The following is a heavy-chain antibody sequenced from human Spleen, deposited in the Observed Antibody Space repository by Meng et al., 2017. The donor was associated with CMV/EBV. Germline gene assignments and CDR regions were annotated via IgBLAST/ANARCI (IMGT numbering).Heavy chain of an antibody. V-gene: IGHV1-2*02. CDR2: INPNSGGT. Sequence: QVQLVQSGAEVKKPGASVKVSCKASGYTFTGYYMHWVRQAPGQGLEWMGWINPNSGGTNYAQKFQGRVTMTKDTSISTAYMELSRLRSDDTAVYYCARFAPDYDILTGVDYWGQGTLVTVSS. CDR1: GYTFTGYY. D-gene: IGHD3-9*01. J-gene: IGHJ4*02. CDR3: ARFAPDYDILTGVDY.